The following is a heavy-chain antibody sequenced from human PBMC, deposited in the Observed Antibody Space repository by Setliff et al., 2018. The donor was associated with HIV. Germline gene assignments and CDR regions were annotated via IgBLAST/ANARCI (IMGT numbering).Heavy chain of an antibody. Sequence: SETLSLTCTVSGDSITSGGYYWSWIRQPAGKGLEWIGRVYISGSTDYNPSLKSRVTISIETSMNQFSLKLSSVTAADTAVYYCAGDSSTHNTLTGYLDSWGQGALVTVSS. CDR3: AGDSSTHNTLTGYLDS. V-gene: IGHV4-61*02. D-gene: IGHD3-9*01. CDR2: VYISGST. J-gene: IGHJ4*02. CDR1: GDSITSGGYY.